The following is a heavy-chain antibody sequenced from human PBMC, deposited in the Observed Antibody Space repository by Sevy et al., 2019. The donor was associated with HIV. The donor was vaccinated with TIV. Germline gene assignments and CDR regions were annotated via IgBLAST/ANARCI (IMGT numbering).Heavy chain of an antibody. CDR3: ARAMDGSRDAFDI. D-gene: IGHD2-15*01. J-gene: IGHJ3*02. CDR2: INPNSGGT. V-gene: IGHV1-2*02. Sequence: ASVKVSCKASGYTFTGYYMHWVRQAPGQGLEWMGWINPNSGGTNYAQKFQGRVTMTRDTSISTAYMEPSRLRSDDTAGYYCARAMDGSRDAFDIWGQGTMVTVSS. CDR1: GYTFTGYY.